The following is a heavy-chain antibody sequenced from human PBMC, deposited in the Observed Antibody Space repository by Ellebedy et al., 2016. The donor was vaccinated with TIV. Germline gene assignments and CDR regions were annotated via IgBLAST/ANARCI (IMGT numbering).Heavy chain of an antibody. CDR3: ARPDY. Sequence: PGGSLRLSCAASGSSFSRYGMHWVRQAPGKGLEWVAVISYDGSNEYYGDSVKGRFTISRDNSQNTLFLQMNSLTTEDTAVYYCARPDYWGQGTLVTVSS. CDR2: ISYDGSNE. V-gene: IGHV3-30*03. CDR1: GSSFSRYG. J-gene: IGHJ4*02.